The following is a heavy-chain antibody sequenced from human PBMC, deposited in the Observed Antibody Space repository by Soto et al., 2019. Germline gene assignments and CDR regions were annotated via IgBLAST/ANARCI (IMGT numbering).Heavy chain of an antibody. CDR3: ARDLNGIAVAGPSDP. V-gene: IGHV3-33*01. J-gene: IGHJ5*02. Sequence: PGGSLRLSCAASGFTFSSYGMHWVRQAPGKGLEWVAVIWYDGSNKYYADSVKGRFTISRDNSKNTLYLQMNSLRAEDTAVYYCARDLNGIAVAGPSDPCGQGTRVTVSS. CDR1: GFTFSSYG. D-gene: IGHD6-19*01. CDR2: IWYDGSNK.